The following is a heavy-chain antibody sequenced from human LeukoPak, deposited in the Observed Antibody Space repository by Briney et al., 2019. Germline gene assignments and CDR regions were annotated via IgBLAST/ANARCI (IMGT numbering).Heavy chain of an antibody. D-gene: IGHD2-15*01. V-gene: IGHV4-30-2*01. CDR3: ARGYCSGGSCYPVDFDY. CDR2: IYHSGST. J-gene: IGHJ4*02. CDR1: GGFISSGGYS. Sequence: SQTLSLTCAVSGGFISSGGYSWSWIRQPPGKGPEWIGYIYHSGSTYYNPSLKSRVTISVDRSKNQFSLKLSSVTAADTAVYYCARGYCSGGSCYPVDFDYWGQGTLVTVSS.